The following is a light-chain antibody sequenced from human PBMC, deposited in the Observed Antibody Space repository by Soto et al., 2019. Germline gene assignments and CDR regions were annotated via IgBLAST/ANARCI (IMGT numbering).Light chain of an antibody. CDR1: QSVSSN. V-gene: IGKV3-15*01. CDR3: QQYNDWPPVT. Sequence: EIVMTQSPATLSVSPGERATLSCRASQSVSSNLAWYQQKPGQAPRVLIYGASTRAAGIPARFSGSGSGTEFTPTISSLQSADFAVYYCQQYNDWPPVTFGQGTRLEIK. CDR2: GAS. J-gene: IGKJ5*01.